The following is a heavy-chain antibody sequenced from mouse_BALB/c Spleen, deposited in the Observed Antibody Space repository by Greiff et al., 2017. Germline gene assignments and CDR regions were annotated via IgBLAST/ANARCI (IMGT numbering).Heavy chain of an antibody. V-gene: IGHV3-2*02. CDR3: ARLDGNPYYFDY. Sequence: EVKLQESGPGLVKPSQSLSLTCTVTGYSITSDYAWNWIRQFPGNKLEWMGYISYSGSTSYNPSLKSRISITRDTSKNQFFLQLNSVTTEDTATYYCARLDGNPYYFDYWGQGTTLTVSS. D-gene: IGHD1-1*01. CDR1: GYSITSDYA. J-gene: IGHJ2*01. CDR2: ISYSGST.